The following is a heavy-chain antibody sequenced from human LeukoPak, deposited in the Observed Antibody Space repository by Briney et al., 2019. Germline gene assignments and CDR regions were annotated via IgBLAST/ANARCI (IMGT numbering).Heavy chain of an antibody. Sequence: GGSLRLSCAASGFTVSSNYMSWVRQAPGKGLEWVSVIYSGGSTYYADSVKGRFTISRDNSKNTLYLQMNSLRAEDTAVYYCARSYDFWSGYSAFDLWGRGTLVTVSS. CDR1: GFTVSSNY. D-gene: IGHD3-3*01. CDR3: ARSYDFWSGYSAFDL. CDR2: IYSGGST. V-gene: IGHV3-53*01. J-gene: IGHJ2*01.